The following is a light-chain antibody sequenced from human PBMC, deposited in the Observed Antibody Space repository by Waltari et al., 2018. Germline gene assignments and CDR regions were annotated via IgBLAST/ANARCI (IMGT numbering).Light chain of an antibody. J-gene: IGLJ2*01. Sequence: QSVLTQPPSVSGAPGQRVTISCTGSNSNLGAGYDVQWYQQLPGTAPKLLIYANTNRPSWVPDRFSCSKSGTSASRAITGLQAEDEADYYCQSYDTSLSGSRVFGGGTKLTVL. CDR3: QSYDTSLSGSRV. CDR1: NSNLGAGYD. CDR2: ANT. V-gene: IGLV1-40*01.